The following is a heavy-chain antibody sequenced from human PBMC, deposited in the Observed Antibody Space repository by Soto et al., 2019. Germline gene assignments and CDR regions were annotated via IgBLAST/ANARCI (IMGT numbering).Heavy chain of an antibody. CDR1: GFTFSSYA. CDR2: ISGSGGST. D-gene: IGHD7-27*01. J-gene: IGHJ6*02. Sequence: PGGSLRLSCAASGFTFSSYATSWVRQAPGKGLEWVSAISGSGGSTYYADSVKGRFTISRDNSKNTLYLQMNSLRAEDTAVYYCAKASGVKRTYYYYYYGMDVWGQGTTVTVSS. CDR3: AKASGVKRTYYYYYYGMDV. V-gene: IGHV3-23*01.